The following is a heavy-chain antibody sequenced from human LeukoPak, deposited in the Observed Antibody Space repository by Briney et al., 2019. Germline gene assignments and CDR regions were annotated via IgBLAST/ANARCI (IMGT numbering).Heavy chain of an antibody. D-gene: IGHD3-16*02. CDR2: ISAYNGNT. CDR1: GYTFTSYG. Sequence: ASVKVSCKASGYTFTSYGISWVRQAPGQGLEWMGWISAYNGNTNYAQKPQGRVTMTTDTSTSTAYMELRSLRSDDTAVYYCARDFPHYDYVWGSYRPLMNDAFDIWGQGTMVTVSS. J-gene: IGHJ3*02. CDR3: ARDFPHYDYVWGSYRPLMNDAFDI. V-gene: IGHV1-18*01.